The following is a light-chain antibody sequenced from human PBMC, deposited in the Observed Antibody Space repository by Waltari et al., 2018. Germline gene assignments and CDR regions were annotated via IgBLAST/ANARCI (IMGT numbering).Light chain of an antibody. Sequence: DVVMTQSPLSLPVTLGQPASISCKSSQSLVHSDGNTYLNWFHSRPGQSHRRLIYKVSNRDSGVPYRFSGSGSGTDFIVRISRVEAEDVGVYYCMQSIHWPWTFGQGTKVEIK. CDR1: QSLVHSDGNTY. V-gene: IGKV2-30*02. J-gene: IGKJ1*01. CDR3: MQSIHWPWT. CDR2: KVS.